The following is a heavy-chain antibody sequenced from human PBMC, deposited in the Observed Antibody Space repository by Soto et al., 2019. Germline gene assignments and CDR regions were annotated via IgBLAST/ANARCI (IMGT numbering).Heavy chain of an antibody. D-gene: IGHD6-19*01. V-gene: IGHV1-18*01. CDR3: ARDFPKNIAVAGFDY. CDR2: ISAYNGNT. Sequence: QVQLVQSGAEVKKPGASVKVSCKASGYTFTSYGISWVRQAPGQVLEWMGWISAYNGNTNYAQKLQGRVTMTTDTSTSTAYMELRSLRSDDTAVYYCARDFPKNIAVAGFDYWGQGTLVTVSS. CDR1: GYTFTSYG. J-gene: IGHJ4*02.